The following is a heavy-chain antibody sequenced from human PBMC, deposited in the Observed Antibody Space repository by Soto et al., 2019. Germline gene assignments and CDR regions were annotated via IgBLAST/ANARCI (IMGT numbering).Heavy chain of an antibody. Sequence: SETLSLTCTVSGGSISSYYWSWIRQPPGKGLEWIGYIYYSGSTNYNPSFKSRVIISVDTSKNQFSVRLSSVTAADTAVYYCARAAFSGSTAVPFDSWGQGTLVTVSS. V-gene: IGHV4-59*01. D-gene: IGHD3-10*01. CDR3: ARAAFSGSTAVPFDS. CDR1: GGSISSYY. J-gene: IGHJ4*02. CDR2: IYYSGST.